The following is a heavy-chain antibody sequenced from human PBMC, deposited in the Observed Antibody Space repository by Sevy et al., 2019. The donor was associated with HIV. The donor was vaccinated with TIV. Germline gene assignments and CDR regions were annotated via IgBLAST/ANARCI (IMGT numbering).Heavy chain of an antibody. CDR3: ARRNDFDI. Sequence: SETLSLTCTVSGGSINSDHWNWIRQPPGKGLEWIGYVYYNGGTNYNPSLKNRVTISVDRTTNLFSLKLTSVPAADTAVYYCARRNDFDIWGQGTLVTVSS. CDR1: GGSINSDH. V-gene: IGHV4-59*08. CDR2: VYYNGGT. J-gene: IGHJ3*02.